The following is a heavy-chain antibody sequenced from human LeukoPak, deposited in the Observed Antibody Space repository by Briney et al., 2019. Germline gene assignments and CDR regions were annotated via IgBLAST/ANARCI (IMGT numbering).Heavy chain of an antibody. CDR3: FSRYGYGAFWFDP. V-gene: IGHV3-30*02. D-gene: IGHD5-18*01. CDR1: GLTFSSYG. J-gene: IGHJ5*02. Sequence: PSGGSLRLSCAASGLTFSSYGMHWVRQAPGKGLEWVAFIRYDGSNKYYADSVKGRFTISRDNSKNTLYLQMNSLRAEDTAVYYCFSRYGYGAFWFDPWGQGTLVTVSS. CDR2: IRYDGSNK.